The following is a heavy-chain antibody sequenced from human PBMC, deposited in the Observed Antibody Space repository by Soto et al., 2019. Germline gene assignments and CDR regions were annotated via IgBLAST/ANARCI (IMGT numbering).Heavy chain of an antibody. CDR2: ISYDGNDK. D-gene: IGHD2-21*01. CDR1: GFTFSRSA. Sequence: QVQLVESGGGVVHPGRSLRLSCAASGFTFSRSAMHWVRQAPGKGLEWVAVISYDGNDKFYAGSVKGRFTISRDNSKSTVDLEVNSLSGEDTAVYYCARERQGESFTDFWGQGTLVTVSS. J-gene: IGHJ4*02. V-gene: IGHV3-30-3*01. CDR3: ARERQGESFTDF.